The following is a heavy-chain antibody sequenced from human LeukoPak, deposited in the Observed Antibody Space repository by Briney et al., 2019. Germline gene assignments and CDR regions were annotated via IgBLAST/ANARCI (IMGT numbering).Heavy chain of an antibody. V-gene: IGHV4-39*01. D-gene: IGHD1-26*01. Sequence: SETLSLTCTVSGGSISSSSYYWGWIRQPPGKGLEWIGSIYYSGSTYYNPSLKSRVTISVDTSKNQFSLKLSSVTAPHTAVYNCARHRVEATPDYYHMDGCGKGTTVTVSS. CDR2: IYYSGST. CDR3: ARHRVEATPDYYHMDG. CDR1: GGSISSSSYY. J-gene: IGHJ6*03.